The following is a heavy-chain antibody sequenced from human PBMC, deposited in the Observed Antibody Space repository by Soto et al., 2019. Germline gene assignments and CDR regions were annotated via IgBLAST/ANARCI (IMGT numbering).Heavy chain of an antibody. Sequence: QVQLVQSGAEVKKPGSSVKVSCKASGGTFSSYAISWVRQAPGQGLEWMGGIIPIFGTANYAQKFQGRVTITADESTSTAYMELSSLRSEDTAVYYCASLQRYFEYSCPPQPIDIWGQGTMVTVSS. CDR3: ASLQRYFEYSCPPQPIDI. J-gene: IGHJ3*02. D-gene: IGHD6-6*01. V-gene: IGHV1-69*01. CDR2: IIPIFGTA. CDR1: GGTFSSYA.